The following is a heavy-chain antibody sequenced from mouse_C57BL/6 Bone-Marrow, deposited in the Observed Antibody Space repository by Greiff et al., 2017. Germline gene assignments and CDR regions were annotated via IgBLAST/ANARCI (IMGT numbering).Heavy chain of an antibody. D-gene: IGHD1-1*01. Sequence: EVQVVESGGGLVQPGGSLKLSCAASGFTFSDYYMYWVRQTPETRLEWVAYISNGGGSTYYPDTVTGRFTISSDNVKNTLYLQMGRLKSEDTAMYYCASTYYGSTLYYAMDYWGQGTSVTVSA. J-gene: IGHJ4*01. V-gene: IGHV5-12*01. CDR1: GFTFSDYY. CDR2: ISNGGGST. CDR3: ASTYYGSTLYYAMDY.